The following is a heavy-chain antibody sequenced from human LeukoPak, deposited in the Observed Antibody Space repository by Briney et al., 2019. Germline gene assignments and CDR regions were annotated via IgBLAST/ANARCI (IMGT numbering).Heavy chain of an antibody. CDR2: INHSGST. V-gene: IGHV4-34*01. CDR3: ARDQVGSGMGYFDY. J-gene: IGHJ4*02. CDR1: GGSFSGYY. Sequence: PSETLSLTCAVYGGSFSGYYWSWIRQPPGKGLEWIGEINHSGSTNYNPSLKSRVTISVDTSKNQFSLKLSSVTAADTAVYYCARDQVGSGMGYFDYWGQGTLVTVSS. D-gene: IGHD3-10*01.